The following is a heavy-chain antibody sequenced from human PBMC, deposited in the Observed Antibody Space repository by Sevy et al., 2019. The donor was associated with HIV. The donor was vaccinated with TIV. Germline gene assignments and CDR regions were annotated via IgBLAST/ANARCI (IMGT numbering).Heavy chain of an antibody. CDR1: GFTFSSYG. J-gene: IGHJ3*02. D-gene: IGHD3-22*01. CDR3: ARGWRRVIHDTFDI. Sequence: GGSLRLSCAASGFTFSSYGMHWVRQAPGKGLEWVAFISYDGTNKDYADSVKGRFTISRDNLKNTLSLQMSSLRAEDTAVYYCARGWRRVIHDTFDIWGQGTMVTVSS. V-gene: IGHV3-30-3*01. CDR2: ISYDGTNK.